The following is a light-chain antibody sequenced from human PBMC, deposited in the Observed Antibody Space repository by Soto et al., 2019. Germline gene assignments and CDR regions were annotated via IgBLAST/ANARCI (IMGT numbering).Light chain of an antibody. Sequence: IQLTQSPSFLSASVGDRVTITCRASQGIYSFLAWYQQKPGKAPKFLIYTASTLQSGVPSRFNGSGSGTEFTLTISSLQPEDFATYYCQQLYSYGITFGQGTRLEIK. J-gene: IGKJ5*01. V-gene: IGKV1-9*01. CDR3: QQLYSYGIT. CDR2: TAS. CDR1: QGIYSF.